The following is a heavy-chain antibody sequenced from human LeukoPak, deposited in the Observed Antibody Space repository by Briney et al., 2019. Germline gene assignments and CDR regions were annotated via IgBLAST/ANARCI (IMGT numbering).Heavy chain of an antibody. CDR1: GASFSYDY. CDR3: ARDRGSTSSYSWFDP. V-gene: IGHV4-34*01. CDR2: INHSGSI. J-gene: IGHJ5*02. Sequence: PSETLSLTCAVYGASFSYDYWSWIRQAPGKGLEWIGEINHSGSITYNPSLKSRVTISAEKSKSQFSLRLTSVTAADTAVYYCARDRGSTSSYSWFDPWGQGTLVTVSS. D-gene: IGHD2-2*01.